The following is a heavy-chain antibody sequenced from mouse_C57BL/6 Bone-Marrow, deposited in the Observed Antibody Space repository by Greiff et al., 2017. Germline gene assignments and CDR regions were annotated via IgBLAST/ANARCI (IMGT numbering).Heavy chain of an antibody. J-gene: IGHJ3*01. CDR3: AKRDTTVAY. Sequence: VQRVESGPGLVAPSQSLSITCPVSGFSLPSYGVEGVRPPPGKVLEWLGVIWGGGSTNYNSALMSRLSISKDNYKSQVFLKMNSLQTDDTARYYCAKRDTTVAYWGQGTLVTVSA. D-gene: IGHD1-1*01. CDR2: IWGGGST. V-gene: IGHV2-9*01. CDR1: GFSLPSYG.